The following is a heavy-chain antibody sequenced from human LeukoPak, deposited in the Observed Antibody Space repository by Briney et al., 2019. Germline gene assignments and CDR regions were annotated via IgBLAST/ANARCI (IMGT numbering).Heavy chain of an antibody. CDR2: IYHSGST. V-gene: IGHV4-4*02. J-gene: IGHJ6*02. CDR3: ARLTSSSWSAFYYGMDV. CDR1: GGSISSSNW. D-gene: IGHD6-13*01. Sequence: SETLSLTCAVSGGSISSSNWWSWVRQPPGKGLEWIGEIYHSGSTNYNPSLKSRVTISVDKSKNQFSLKLSSVTAADTAVYYCARLTSSSWSAFYYGMDVWGQGTTVTVSS.